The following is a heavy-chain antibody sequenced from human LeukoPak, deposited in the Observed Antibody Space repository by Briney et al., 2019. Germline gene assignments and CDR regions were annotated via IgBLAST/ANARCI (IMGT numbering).Heavy chain of an antibody. CDR3: ASGAYGMDV. V-gene: IGHV3-7*02. CDR2: IKQDGSEK. CDR1: GFTFSTYY. D-gene: IGHD3-10*01. J-gene: IGHJ6*02. Sequence: GGSLRLSCAASGFTFSTYYMAWVRQAPGKGLEWVANIKQDGSEKYYVDSVKGRFTISRDNAKKSLYLQMNSLRAEDTAVYYCASGAYGMDVWGQGTTVTVSS.